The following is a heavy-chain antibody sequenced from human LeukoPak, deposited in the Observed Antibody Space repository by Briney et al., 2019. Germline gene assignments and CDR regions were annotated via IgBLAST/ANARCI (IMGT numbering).Heavy chain of an antibody. V-gene: IGHV4-38-2*02. CDR2: IYHSGST. CDR3: ARGRGYSYGQLDY. CDR1: GYSISSGYY. J-gene: IGHJ4*02. D-gene: IGHD5-18*01. Sequence: PSETLSLTCTVSGYSISSGYYWGWIRQPPGKGLEWIGSIYHSGSTNYNPSLKSRVTISVDTSKNQFSLKLSSVTAADTAVYYCARGRGYSYGQLDYWGQGTLVTVSS.